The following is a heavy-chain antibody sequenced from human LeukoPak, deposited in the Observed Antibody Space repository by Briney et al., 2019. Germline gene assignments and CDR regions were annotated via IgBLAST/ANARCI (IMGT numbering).Heavy chain of an antibody. D-gene: IGHD6-6*01. Sequence: GRSLRLSCAASGFTFSSYAMHWVRQAPGKGLEWVAVISYDGSNKYYADSVKGRFTISRDNSKNTRYLQMNSLRAEDTAVYYCAREEDSSSSCFDYWGQGTLVTVSS. J-gene: IGHJ4*02. CDR1: GFTFSSYA. V-gene: IGHV3-30-3*01. CDR3: AREEDSSSSCFDY. CDR2: ISYDGSNK.